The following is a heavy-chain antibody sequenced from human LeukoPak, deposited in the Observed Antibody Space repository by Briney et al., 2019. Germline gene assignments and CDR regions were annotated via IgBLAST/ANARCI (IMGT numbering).Heavy chain of an antibody. CDR2: ISTYNYNT. CDR3: ARHMREFWSRRQPGDAFDI. Sequence: ASVKVSCKTSGYTFTSYDITWVRQAPGQGLEWMGYISTYNYNTHHSQKFQGRVFMSTDSSSGTAYMDLQSLTSDDTAVYYCARHMREFWSRRQPGDAFDIWGQGTMVTVSS. CDR1: GYTFTSYD. V-gene: IGHV1-18*01. J-gene: IGHJ3*02. D-gene: IGHD3-3*01.